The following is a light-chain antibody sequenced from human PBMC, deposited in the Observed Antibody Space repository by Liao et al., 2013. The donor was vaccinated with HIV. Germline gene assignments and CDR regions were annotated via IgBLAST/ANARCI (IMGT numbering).Light chain of an antibody. V-gene: IGLV3-1*01. CDR1: KVGDRI. CDR2: QNY. J-gene: IGLJ1*01. Sequence: SYELTQPPLCPCRQDRQPALPCSGDKVGDRIVSWYQVKPGQSPEVIIYQNYQRPSGTPERFSGSKSGNTATLTIRGTQAMDEAEYYCKVWDSFSTFVFGTGTKVTVL. CDR3: KVWDSFSTFV.